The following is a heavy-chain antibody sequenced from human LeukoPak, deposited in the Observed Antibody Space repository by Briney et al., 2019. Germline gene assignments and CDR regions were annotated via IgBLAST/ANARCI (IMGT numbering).Heavy chain of an antibody. CDR1: GYTFTGYY. CDR2: INPNSGGT. V-gene: IGHV1-2*02. CDR3: ATESYSGSYLYAFDI. J-gene: IGHJ3*02. D-gene: IGHD1-26*01. Sequence: ASVKVSCNASGYTFTGYYIHWVRQAPGQGLEWMGWINPNSGGTNYAQKFQGRVTMTEDTSTDTAYMELSSLRSEDTAVYYCATESYSGSYLYAFDIWGQGTMVTVSS.